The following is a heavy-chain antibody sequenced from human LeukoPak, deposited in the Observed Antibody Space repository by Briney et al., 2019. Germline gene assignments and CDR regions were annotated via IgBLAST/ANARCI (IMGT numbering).Heavy chain of an antibody. CDR2: LNPNSGNT. D-gene: IGHD6-19*01. CDR3: ARVREQWLVIGGYNWFDP. V-gene: IGHV1-8*01. Sequence: GASVKVSCKASGYTFTSYDINWVRQATGQGREWMGWLNPNSGNTGYAQKFQGRVTMTRNTSISTAYMELSSLRSEDTAVYCCARVREQWLVIGGYNWFDPWRQGTLVTVSS. J-gene: IGHJ5*02. CDR1: GYTFTSYD.